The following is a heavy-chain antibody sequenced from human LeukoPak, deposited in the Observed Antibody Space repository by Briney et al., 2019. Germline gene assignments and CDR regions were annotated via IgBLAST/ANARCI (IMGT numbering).Heavy chain of an antibody. Sequence: SETLSFTCTVSGGSISSSSYYWGWIRQPPGKGLEWIGSIYYSGSTYYNPSLKSRVTISVDTSKNQFSLKLSSVTAADTAVYYCARDRRDSSGTDYWGQGTLVTVSS. CDR3: ARDRRDSSGTDY. V-gene: IGHV4-39*07. CDR2: IYYSGST. J-gene: IGHJ4*02. CDR1: GGSISSSSYY. D-gene: IGHD3-22*01.